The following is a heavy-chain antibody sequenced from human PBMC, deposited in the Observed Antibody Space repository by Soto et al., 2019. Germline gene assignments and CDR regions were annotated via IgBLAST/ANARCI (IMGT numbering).Heavy chain of an antibody. D-gene: IGHD3-10*01. CDR1: GGTFSSYA. V-gene: IGHV1-69*13. Sequence: RASVKVSCKASGGTFSSYAISWVRQAPGQGLEWMGGIIPIFGTANYAQKFQGRVTITADESTSTAYMELSSLRSEDTAVYYCARAVRGLGYFDLWGRGTLVTVSS. J-gene: IGHJ2*01. CDR2: IIPIFGTA. CDR3: ARAVRGLGYFDL.